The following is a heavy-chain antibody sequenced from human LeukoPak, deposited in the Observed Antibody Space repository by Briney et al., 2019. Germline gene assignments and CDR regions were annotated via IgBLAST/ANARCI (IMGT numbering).Heavy chain of an antibody. CDR2: IYHSGST. J-gene: IGHJ4*02. V-gene: IGHV4-4*02. CDR1: GGSISSSNW. D-gene: IGHD3-10*01. Sequence: SETLSLTCAVSGGSISSSNWWSWVRQPPGKGLEWIGEIYHSGSTNYNPSLKSRVTISVDRSKNQFSLRLSSVTAADTAVYYCARLTMVRGVTPYYFDYWGQGTLVTVSS. CDR3: ARLTMVRGVTPYYFDY.